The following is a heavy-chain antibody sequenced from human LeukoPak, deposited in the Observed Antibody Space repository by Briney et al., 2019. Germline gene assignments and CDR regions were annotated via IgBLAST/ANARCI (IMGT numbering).Heavy chain of an antibody. Sequence: GGSLRISCAASGFTFSSYTMSWVRQAPGKGLEWVSTITTSDGNTYYADSVKGRFTVSRDNSKNTLFLQMNSLRAEDTAVYYCAKDGGLWVSAHWGDSWGRGTLVTVSS. V-gene: IGHV3-23*01. CDR2: ITTSDGNT. D-gene: IGHD7-27*01. CDR1: GFTFSSYT. J-gene: IGHJ4*02. CDR3: AKDGGLWVSAHWGDS.